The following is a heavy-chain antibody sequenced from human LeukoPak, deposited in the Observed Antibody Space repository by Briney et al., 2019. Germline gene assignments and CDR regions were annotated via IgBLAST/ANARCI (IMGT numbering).Heavy chain of an antibody. CDR2: IYYSGST. D-gene: IGHD3-16*01. CDR1: GGSISSYY. CDR3: ARVRRTYNWFDP. V-gene: IGHV4-59*01. Sequence: SETLPLTCTVSGGSISSYYWSWIRQPPGKGLEWIGYIYYSGSTNYNPSLKSRVTISVDTSKNQFSLKLSSVTAADTAVYYCARVRRTYNWFDPWGQGTLVTVSS. J-gene: IGHJ5*02.